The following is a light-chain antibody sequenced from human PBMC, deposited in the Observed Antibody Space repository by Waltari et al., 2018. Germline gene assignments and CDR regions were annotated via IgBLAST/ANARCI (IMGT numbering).Light chain of an antibody. CDR3: MQATHWPLT. J-gene: IGKJ1*01. Sequence: DVVMSQSPLSLPVTLGQPASISCRSSQSLVHSDGNTYLIWFQQRPGQSPRRLIFKVSRRDAGAPDRFSGSGSGSDFTLNINRVEAEDVGVYYCMQATHWPLTFGQGTKVEIK. CDR2: KVS. CDR1: QSLVHSDGNTY. V-gene: IGKV2-30*02.